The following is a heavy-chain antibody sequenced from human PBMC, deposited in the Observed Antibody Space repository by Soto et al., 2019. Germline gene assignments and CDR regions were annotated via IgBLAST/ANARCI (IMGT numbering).Heavy chain of an antibody. CDR1: GFTFSSYW. V-gene: IGHV3-74*01. CDR3: ARDHGGQSGNFTFDN. D-gene: IGHD3-16*01. CDR2: INSDGSDK. J-gene: IGHJ4*02. Sequence: GGSLRLSCAASGFTFSSYWMHWVRQAPGKGLVWVSRINSDGSDKFYADSVKGRFTISRDNSKNTLYLQMNSLRAEDTAVYYCARDHGGQSGNFTFDNWGQGTPVTVSS.